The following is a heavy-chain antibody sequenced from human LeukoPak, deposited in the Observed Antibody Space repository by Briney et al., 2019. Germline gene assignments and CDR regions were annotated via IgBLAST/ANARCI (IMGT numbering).Heavy chain of an antibody. J-gene: IGHJ4*02. CDR1: GFTFSSYA. V-gene: IGHV3-23*01. Sequence: GGSLRLSCAASGFTFSSYAMSWVRQAPGKGLEWVSGITSSGSGGSTYYADSVKGRFTISRDNAKNSLYLQMNSLRAEDTAVYYCERGGFDTIGFDYWGQGTLVTVSS. CDR2: ITSSGSGGST. CDR3: ERGGFDTIGFDY. D-gene: IGHD3-10*01.